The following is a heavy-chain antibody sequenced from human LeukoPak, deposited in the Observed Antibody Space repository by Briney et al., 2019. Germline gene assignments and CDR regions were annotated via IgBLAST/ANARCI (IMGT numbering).Heavy chain of an antibody. Sequence: SETLPLTCTVPGGSISSYYWSWIRQPAGKGLEWTGRIYTSGSTNYNPSLKSRVTMSVDTSKNQFSLNLSSVTAADTAVYYCARDSYSSGWHSAFDIWGQGTMVTVSS. CDR2: IYTSGST. CDR1: GGSISSYY. J-gene: IGHJ3*02. CDR3: ARDSYSSGWHSAFDI. D-gene: IGHD6-19*01. V-gene: IGHV4-4*07.